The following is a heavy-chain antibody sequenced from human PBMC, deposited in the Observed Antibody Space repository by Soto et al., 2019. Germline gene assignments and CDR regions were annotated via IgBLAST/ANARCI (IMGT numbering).Heavy chain of an antibody. CDR2: ISYAGNNE. D-gene: IGHD3-10*01. CDR3: VSYCNFITCLTSH. J-gene: IGHJ4*02. V-gene: IGHV3-30*04. CDR1: GFTFSSYA. Sequence: PGGSLRLSCAASGFTFSSYAMHWVRQAPGKGLEWVAVISYAGNNEYYADSVRGRFTISRDNSKNMVFLQMDSLRTEDTAVYYCVSYCNFITCLTSHWGQGTLVTVSS.